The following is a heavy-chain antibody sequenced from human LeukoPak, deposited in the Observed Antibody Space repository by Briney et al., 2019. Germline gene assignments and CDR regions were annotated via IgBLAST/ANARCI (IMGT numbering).Heavy chain of an antibody. D-gene: IGHD1-1*01. CDR2: IYYSGST. J-gene: IGHJ3*02. CDR3: ARDPKWRATTGTTAAFAM. CDR1: GGSTSSFY. Sequence: SETLALTCTVSGGSTSSFYWIWIRQPPGKGLEGSGYIYYSGSTNYNPSLKRRVTISLDTSGNQLSLKLTSVTAADTAVYYCARDPKWRATTGTTAAFAMWGQGTMVSVSS. V-gene: IGHV4-59*01.